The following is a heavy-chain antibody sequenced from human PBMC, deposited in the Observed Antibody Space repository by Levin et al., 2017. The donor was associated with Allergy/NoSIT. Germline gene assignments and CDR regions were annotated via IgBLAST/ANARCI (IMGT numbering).Heavy chain of an antibody. CDR2: IYPGDSDT. Sequence: KVSCKGSGYSFTGYWIAWVRQMPGKGLEWMGIIYPGDSDTRYSPSFQGQVTISVDKSISTASLQWSSLKASDTAMYYCARHGHCSGATCYGMDVWGQGTTVTVSS. D-gene: IGHD2-15*01. V-gene: IGHV5-51*01. J-gene: IGHJ6*02. CDR3: ARHGHCSGATCYGMDV. CDR1: GYSFTGYW.